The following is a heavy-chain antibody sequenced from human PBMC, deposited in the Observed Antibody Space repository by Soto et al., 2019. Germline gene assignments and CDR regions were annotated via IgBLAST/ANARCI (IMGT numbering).Heavy chain of an antibody. D-gene: IGHD3-16*01. Sequence: SETLSLTCAIYGASLGGFHWTWLRQAPGKGLEWIGELIHGGSTNYNPSLKGRVSFSLDTSKNQFSLHLMSVTAADTAVYYCARSPLGYDYVRQTWREVGDSFDIWGRGTLVTV. CDR1: GASLGGFH. J-gene: IGHJ3*02. V-gene: IGHV4-34*12. CDR2: LIHGGST. CDR3: ARSPLGYDYVRQTWREVGDSFDI.